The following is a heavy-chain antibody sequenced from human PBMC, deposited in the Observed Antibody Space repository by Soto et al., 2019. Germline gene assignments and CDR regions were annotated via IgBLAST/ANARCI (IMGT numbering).Heavy chain of an antibody. CDR3: ARDTPKYYYGSDV. V-gene: IGHV4-31*03. CDR1: GGSISSGAYY. J-gene: IGHJ6*02. CDR2: IYYSGST. Sequence: SETLSLTCTVSGGSISSGAYYWSWIRQHPGKGLEWIGYIYYSGSTYYNPSLKSRVTISVDTSKNQFSLKLSSVTAADTAVYYRARDTPKYYYGSDVWGQGTTVTVSS. D-gene: IGHD3-10*01.